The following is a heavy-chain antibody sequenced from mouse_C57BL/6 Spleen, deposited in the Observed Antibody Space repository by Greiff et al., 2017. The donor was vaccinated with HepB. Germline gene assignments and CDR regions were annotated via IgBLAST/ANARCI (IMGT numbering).Heavy chain of an antibody. J-gene: IGHJ4*01. CDR3: ARHRDGKDYAMDY. Sequence: EVKLMESGGDLVKPGGSLKLSCAASGFTFSSYGMSWVRQTPDKRLEWVATISSGGSYTYYPDSVKGRFTISRDNAKNTLYLQMSSLKSEDTAMYYCARHRDGKDYAMDYWGQGTSVTVSS. CDR2: ISSGGSYT. V-gene: IGHV5-6*01. CDR1: GFTFSSYG. D-gene: IGHD2-1*01.